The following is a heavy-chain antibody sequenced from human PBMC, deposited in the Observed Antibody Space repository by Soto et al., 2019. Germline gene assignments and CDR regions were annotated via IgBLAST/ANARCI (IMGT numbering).Heavy chain of an antibody. D-gene: IGHD3-10*01. CDR3: ARDLGRDYYGSGSYTGY. V-gene: IGHV1-69*01. CDR1: GGTFSSYA. J-gene: IGHJ4*02. CDR2: IIPIFGTA. Sequence: QVQLVQSGAEVKKPGSSVKVSCKASGGTFSSYAISWVRQAPGQGLEWMGGIIPIFGTANYAQKFQGRVTITADESTSTSYMELSSLRSEDTAGYYCARDLGRDYYGSGSYTGYWGQGTLVTVSS.